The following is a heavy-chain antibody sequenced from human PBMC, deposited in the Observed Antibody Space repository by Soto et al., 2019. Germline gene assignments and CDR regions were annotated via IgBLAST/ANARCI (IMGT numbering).Heavy chain of an antibody. V-gene: IGHV5-10-1*01. D-gene: IGHD3-22*01. J-gene: IGHJ3*02. CDR3: ASSHFYDINGYHEALDI. CDR1: GYSFTSYW. CDR2: IDPSDSYT. Sequence: PGESLKISCKGSGYSFTSYWISWVRQMPGKGLEWMGRIDPSDSYTNYSPSFQGHVTISADKSISTAYLQWSSLKASDTAMYFCASSHFYDINGYHEALDIWGQGTMVTVSS.